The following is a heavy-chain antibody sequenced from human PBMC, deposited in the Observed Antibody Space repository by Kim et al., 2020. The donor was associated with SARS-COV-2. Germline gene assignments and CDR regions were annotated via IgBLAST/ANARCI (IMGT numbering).Heavy chain of an antibody. Sequence: KGRFTSSRENSKNSLYLQMNSLRAEDTALYYCAREGLGYCSSTSCYPVDYWGQGTLVTVSS. V-gene: IGHV3-20*03. CDR3: AREGLGYCSSTSCYPVDY. J-gene: IGHJ4*02. D-gene: IGHD2-2*01.